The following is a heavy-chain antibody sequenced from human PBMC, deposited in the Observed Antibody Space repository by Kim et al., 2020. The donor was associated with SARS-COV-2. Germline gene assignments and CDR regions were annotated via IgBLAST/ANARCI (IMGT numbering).Heavy chain of an antibody. Sequence: DSVKGRFTISRDNAKNSLYLQMNILRAEDTAVYYCSSEGVVVSGAYYVDYWGQGTLVTVSS. J-gene: IGHJ4*02. CDR3: SSEGVVVSGAYYVDY. D-gene: IGHD2-21*01. V-gene: IGHV3-7*01.